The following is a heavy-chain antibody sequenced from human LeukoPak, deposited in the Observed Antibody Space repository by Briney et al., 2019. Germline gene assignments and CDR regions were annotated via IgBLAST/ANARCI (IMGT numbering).Heavy chain of an antibody. Sequence: GGSLRLSCAASGFTFSSDSMNWVRQAPGKGLEWVSSISSSSSYIYYADSVKGRFTISRDNAKNSLYLQMNSLRAEDTAVYYCASTNLRYFDWLAVDYWGQGTLVTVSS. D-gene: IGHD3-9*01. J-gene: IGHJ4*02. CDR1: GFTFSSDS. CDR2: ISSSSSYI. CDR3: ASTNLRYFDWLAVDY. V-gene: IGHV3-21*01.